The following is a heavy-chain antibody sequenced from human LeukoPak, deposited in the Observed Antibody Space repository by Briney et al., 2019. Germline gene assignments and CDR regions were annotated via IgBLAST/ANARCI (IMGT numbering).Heavy chain of an antibody. D-gene: IGHD3-10*01. Sequence: PGGSLRLSCAASGFTFDDYAMHWVRQAPGKGLEWVSGISWNSGSIGYADSVKGRFTTSRDNAKNSLYLQMNSLRAEDTALYYCAKENTYYYGSAEGAFDIWGQGTMVTVSS. CDR1: GFTFDDYA. CDR2: ISWNSGSI. V-gene: IGHV3-9*01. CDR3: AKENTYYYGSAEGAFDI. J-gene: IGHJ3*02.